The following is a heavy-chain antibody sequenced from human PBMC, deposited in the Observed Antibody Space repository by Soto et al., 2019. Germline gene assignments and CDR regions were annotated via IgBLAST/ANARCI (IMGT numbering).Heavy chain of an antibody. CDR2: IIPLFGTT. Sequence: SVKVSCKXSGDTFNTYGISWVRQAPGQGIEWMGGIIPLFGTTNYAHKFKGRVTITADESTNTGYMELSSLRFEDTAIYYCARARRTSWYNWFDPWGQGTLVTVS. CDR3: ARARRTSWYNWFDP. V-gene: IGHV1-69*13. D-gene: IGHD6-6*01. J-gene: IGHJ5*02. CDR1: GDTFNTYG.